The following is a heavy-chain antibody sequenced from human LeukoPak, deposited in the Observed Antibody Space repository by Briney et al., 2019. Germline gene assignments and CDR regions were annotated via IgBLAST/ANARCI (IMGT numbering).Heavy chain of an antibody. D-gene: IGHD6-19*01. Sequence: SQTLSLTCAISGDNLSSNTAAWTWIRQSPSRGLEWLGRTYYRSKWYNDYAVSVKSRITINPDTSKNQFSLQLNSVTPEDTAVYYCARSRQWLNWFDPWGQGTLVTVSS. J-gene: IGHJ5*02. CDR2: TYYRSKWYN. V-gene: IGHV6-1*01. CDR3: ARSRQWLNWFDP. CDR1: GDNLSSNTAA.